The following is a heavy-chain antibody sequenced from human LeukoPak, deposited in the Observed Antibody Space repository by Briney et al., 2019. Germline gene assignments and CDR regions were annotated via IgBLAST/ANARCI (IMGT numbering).Heavy chain of an antibody. CDR2: IYPGDSDT. V-gene: IGHV5-51*01. D-gene: IGHD5-24*01. CDR1: GYSFTNYW. CDR3: ATSEGMATPSPNDAFDI. Sequence: GESLKISCKGSGYSFTNYWIGWVRQMPGKGLEWMGIIYPGDSDTRYSPSFQGQVTISADKSISTAYLQWSSLKASDSAMYYCATSEGMATPSPNDAFDIWGQGTMVTVSS. J-gene: IGHJ3*02.